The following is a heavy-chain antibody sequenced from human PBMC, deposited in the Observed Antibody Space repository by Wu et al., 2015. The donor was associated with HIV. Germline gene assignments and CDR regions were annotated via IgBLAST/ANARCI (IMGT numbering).Heavy chain of an antibody. CDR3: ARDAPLGRFYYMDV. CDR1: GYNFNGFG. Sequence: QVQLVQSGIEVKKSGASMKLSCKASGYNFNGFGIVWVRQAPGQGLEWLGWISQWEQNKLYGQKFRDRLTLSADTITGTAFLELKNLRPNDSAIYFCARDAPLGRFYYMDVWGGGTTVVVSS. D-gene: IGHD3-3*01. V-gene: IGHV1-18*01. CDR2: ISQWEQNK. J-gene: IGHJ6*04.